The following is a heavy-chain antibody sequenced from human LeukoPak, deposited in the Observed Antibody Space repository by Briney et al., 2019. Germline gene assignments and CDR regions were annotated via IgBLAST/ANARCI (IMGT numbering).Heavy chain of an antibody. CDR3: ARHSDYGDHFGLQQADY. V-gene: IGHV5-51*01. CDR2: IYPGDSDT. J-gene: IGHJ4*02. CDR1: GYSFTSYW. D-gene: IGHD4-17*01. Sequence: GESLKISCKGSGYSFTSYWIGWVRQMPGKGLEWMGIIYPGDSDTRYSPSFQGQVTISADKSIRTAYLQLSSLKASDTAMYYCARHSDYGDHFGLQQADYWGQGTLVTVSS.